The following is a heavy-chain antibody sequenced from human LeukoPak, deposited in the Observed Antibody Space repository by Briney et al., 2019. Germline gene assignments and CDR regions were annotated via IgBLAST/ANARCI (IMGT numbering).Heavy chain of an antibody. CDR2: INHSGST. V-gene: IGHV4-34*01. J-gene: IGHJ5*02. Sequence: SETLSLTCAVYGGSFSGYYWSWIRQPPGKGLEWIGEINHSGSTNYNPSLKSRVTTSVDTSKNQFSLKLSSVTAADTAVYYCARRYSSSWYGGQNWFDPWGQGTLVTVSS. CDR3: ARRYSSSWYGGQNWFDP. D-gene: IGHD6-13*01. CDR1: GGSFSGYY.